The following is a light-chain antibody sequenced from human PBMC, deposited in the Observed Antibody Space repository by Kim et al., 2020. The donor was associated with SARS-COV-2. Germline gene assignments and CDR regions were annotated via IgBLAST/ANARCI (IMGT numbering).Light chain of an antibody. V-gene: IGKV1-9*01. J-gene: IGKJ3*01. CDR1: HDIGSY. CDR3: QQFNTFPVT. CDR2: AES. Sequence: DIQLTQSPSFLPASVGDSVTITCRASHDIGSYLAWYQQRPGKPPKNLIFAESSLQSGVPSRFSGSGSGTEFTLTISSLQPEDFATYYCQQFNTFPVTFGPGTKVDIK.